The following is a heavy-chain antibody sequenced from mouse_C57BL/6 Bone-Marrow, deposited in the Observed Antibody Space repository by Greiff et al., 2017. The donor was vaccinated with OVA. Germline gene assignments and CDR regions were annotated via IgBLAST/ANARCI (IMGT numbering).Heavy chain of an antibody. J-gene: IGHJ4*01. Sequence: EVQVVESGGGLVQPGGSLSLSCAASGFTFTDYYMSWVRQPPGKALEWLGFIRNKANGYTTEYSASVKGRFTISRDNSQSILYLQMNALRAEDSATYYCARYKNYSNPHYAMDYWGQGTSVTVSS. V-gene: IGHV7-3*01. D-gene: IGHD2-5*01. CDR2: IRNKANGYTT. CDR3: ARYKNYSNPHYAMDY. CDR1: GFTFTDYY.